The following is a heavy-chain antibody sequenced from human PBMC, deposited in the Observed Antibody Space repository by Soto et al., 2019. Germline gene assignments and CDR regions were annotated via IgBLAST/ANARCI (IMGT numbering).Heavy chain of an antibody. J-gene: IGHJ4*02. CDR1: VGSIISYY. CDR3: ARDLDFWTVTTVVTPGFDY. Sequence: TSETLSLTCTVSVGSIISYYWSWIRQPAGKGLEWIGRIYTSGSTNYNPSLKSRVTMSVDTSKNQFSLKLSSVTAADTAVYYCARDLDFWTVTTVVTPGFDYWGQGTLVTVSS. D-gene: IGHD4-17*01. V-gene: IGHV4-4*07. CDR2: IYTSGST.